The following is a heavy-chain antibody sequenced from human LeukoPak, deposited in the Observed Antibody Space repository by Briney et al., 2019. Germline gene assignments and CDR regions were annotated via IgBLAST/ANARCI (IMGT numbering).Heavy chain of an antibody. CDR2: ISSSSSYI. Sequence: PGGSLRLSCVASGFTFSSYTMNWVRQAPGKGLEWVSSISSSSSYIYYADSVKGRFTISRDNAKKSVYLQMNSLRAEDTAVYYCAELGITMIGGIWGKGTTVTISS. CDR3: AELGITMIGGI. V-gene: IGHV3-21*01. J-gene: IGHJ6*04. CDR1: GFTFSSYT. D-gene: IGHD3-10*02.